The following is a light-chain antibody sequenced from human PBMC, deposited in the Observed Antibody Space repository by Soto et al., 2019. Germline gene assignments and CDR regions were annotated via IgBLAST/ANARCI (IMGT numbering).Light chain of an antibody. V-gene: IGKV3-20*01. CDR3: QQFATSPLT. CDR2: GAS. CDR1: YTVGTN. J-gene: IGKJ4*01. Sequence: EVGLTQLPAAVSVTPGERATLSCWASYTVGTNLAWYQQKPGQAPRLLIYGASSRATGIPDRFSGSGSGTDFTLTISRLEPEDFAVYYCQQFATSPLTFGGGTKVDIK.